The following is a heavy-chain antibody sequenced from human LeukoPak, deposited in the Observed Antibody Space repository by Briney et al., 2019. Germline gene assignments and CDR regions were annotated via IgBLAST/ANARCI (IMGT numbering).Heavy chain of an antibody. CDR1: GYTFSSYY. J-gene: IGHJ4*02. D-gene: IGHD6-6*01. V-gene: IGHV1-46*01. Sequence: ASVKVSCKASGYTFSSYYVHWVRQAPGQGLEWMGIINPSGGTTSYAQKFQGRVTMTRDTSTSTIYMELISLRSDDTAVYYCARVEYSSSSLGGAYYFDYWGQGTLVTVSS. CDR2: INPSGGTT. CDR3: ARVEYSSSSLGGAYYFDY.